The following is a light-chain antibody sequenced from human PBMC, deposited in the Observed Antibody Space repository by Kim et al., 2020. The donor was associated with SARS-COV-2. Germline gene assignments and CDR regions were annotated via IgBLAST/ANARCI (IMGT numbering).Light chain of an antibody. V-gene: IGKV3-11*01. CDR2: DAS. CDR1: QSVSSY. CDR3: QQRSNWPPLFT. Sequence: PGERATLSFRASQSVSSYLAWYQQKPGQAPRLLIYDASNRATGIPARFSGSGSGTDFTLTISSLEPEDFAVYYCQQRSNWPPLFTFGPGTKVDIK. J-gene: IGKJ3*01.